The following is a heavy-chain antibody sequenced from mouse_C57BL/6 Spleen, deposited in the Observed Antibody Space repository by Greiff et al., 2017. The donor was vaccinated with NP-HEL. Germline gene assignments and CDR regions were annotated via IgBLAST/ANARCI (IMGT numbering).Heavy chain of an antibody. Sequence: QVQLQQPGTELVKPGASVKLSCKASGYTFTSYWMHWVKQRPGKGLEWIGRIYPGDGDTNYNGKFKGKATLTADKSSSTASMQLSSLTSEDSAVYFCARERRVAPDFDVWGTGTTVTVSS. V-gene: IGHV1-82*01. CDR2: IYPGDGDT. D-gene: IGHD1-1*01. J-gene: IGHJ1*03. CDR1: GYTFTSYW. CDR3: ARERRVAPDFDV.